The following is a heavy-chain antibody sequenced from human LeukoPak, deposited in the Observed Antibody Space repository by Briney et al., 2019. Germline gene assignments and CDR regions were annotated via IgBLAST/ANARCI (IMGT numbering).Heavy chain of an antibody. CDR1: GYTFTRSA. V-gene: IGHV7-4-1*02. CDR2: INTNTGNP. Sequence: ASVKVSCKASGYTFTRSAMNWVRQAPGQGLEWMGWINTNTGNPTYAQGFTGRFVFSLDTSVSTAYLQISSLKAEDTAVYFCAGDFLELRSDYWSQGTLVTVSS. J-gene: IGHJ4*02. CDR3: AGDFLELRSDY. D-gene: IGHD1-7*01.